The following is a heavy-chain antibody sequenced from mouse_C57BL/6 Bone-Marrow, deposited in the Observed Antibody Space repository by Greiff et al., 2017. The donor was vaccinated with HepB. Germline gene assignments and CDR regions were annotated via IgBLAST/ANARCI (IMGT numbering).Heavy chain of an antibody. J-gene: IGHJ4*01. D-gene: IGHD2-3*01. CDR1: GYTFTSYW. CDR2: INPSNGGT. Sequence: QVQLQQPGTELVKPGASVKLSCKASGYTFTSYWMHWVRQRPGQGLEWIGNINPSNGGTNYNEKFKSKATLTVDKSTSTAYMQLSSLTSEDSAVYYCARSGRGWLHAMDYWGQGTSVTVSS. V-gene: IGHV1-53*01. CDR3: ARSGRGWLHAMDY.